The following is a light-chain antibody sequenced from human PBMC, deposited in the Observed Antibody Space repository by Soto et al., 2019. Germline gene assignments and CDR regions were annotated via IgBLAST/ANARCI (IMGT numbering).Light chain of an antibody. CDR1: QSISSW. CDR2: KAS. Sequence: DIQMTQSPSTLSASVGDRVTITCRASQSISSWLAWYQQKPGKAPKLLIYKASSLESGVPSRFSGSGSGTEFTLTISSLQPDDFATYYCQQDNSYPTFGGGTKVELK. V-gene: IGKV1-5*03. CDR3: QQDNSYPT. J-gene: IGKJ4*01.